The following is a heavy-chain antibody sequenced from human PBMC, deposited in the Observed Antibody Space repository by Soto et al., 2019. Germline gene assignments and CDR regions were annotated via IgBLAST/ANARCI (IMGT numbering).Heavy chain of an antibody. D-gene: IGHD6-6*01. CDR3: ARFKSARGPYYFDY. CDR2: LSASGRT. V-gene: IGHV4-4*07. CDR1: GDSIGNFY. Sequence: SETLSLTCAISGDSIGNFYWSWIRQPAGKGLESLGRLSASGRTNYSPSLQSRVTMSLDRSKNRFSLRLTSVTAADTAVYYCARFKSARGPYYFDYWGQGTLVTVSS. J-gene: IGHJ4*02.